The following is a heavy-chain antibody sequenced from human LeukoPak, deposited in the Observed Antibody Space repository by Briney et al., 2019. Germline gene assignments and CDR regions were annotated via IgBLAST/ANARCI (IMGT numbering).Heavy chain of an antibody. J-gene: IGHJ3*01. V-gene: IGHV4-59*01. CDR3: ARDRGVGGSAAIDAFDV. CDR1: GGSISSYY. D-gene: IGHD3-10*01. Sequence: SETLSLTCTVSGGSISSYYWSWLRQPPGKGLEWIGYVYYTGSTNYNPSLKSRVTISLDTSKNQFSLKLSSVTAADTAVYYCARDRGVGGSAAIDAFDVWGQGTMATVSS. CDR2: VYYTGST.